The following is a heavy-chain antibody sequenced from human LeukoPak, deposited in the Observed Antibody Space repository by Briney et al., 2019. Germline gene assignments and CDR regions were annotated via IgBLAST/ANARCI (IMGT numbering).Heavy chain of an antibody. D-gene: IGHD3-10*01. CDR2: INHSGST. V-gene: IGHV4-34*01. CDR1: GGSFSDYY. J-gene: IGHJ4*02. Sequence: SETLSLTCAVYGGSFSDYYWTWIRQPPGKGLEWIGEINHSGSTNYNPSLKSRVTISVDTSKKQFFLRLSSVTAADTAVYYCAKSHESYGSGSYYNWGQGTLVTVSS. CDR3: AKSHESYGSGSYYN.